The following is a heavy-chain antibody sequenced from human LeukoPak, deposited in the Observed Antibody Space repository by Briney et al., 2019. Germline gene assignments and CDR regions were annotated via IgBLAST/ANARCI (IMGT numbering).Heavy chain of an antibody. CDR1: GYILSHYG. Sequence: GPSVKLSCKTSGYILSHYGISWVRQAPGQGPEWLGWISGYNDNTNYGERVQSRVPMTTDAATSTVYMELRSLRSDDTAVYYCARDQCSSTSCYVGEGILDYWGQGTLVTVSS. CDR3: ARDQCSSTSCYVGEGILDY. CDR2: ISGYNDNT. D-gene: IGHD2-2*01. J-gene: IGHJ4*02. V-gene: IGHV1-18*01.